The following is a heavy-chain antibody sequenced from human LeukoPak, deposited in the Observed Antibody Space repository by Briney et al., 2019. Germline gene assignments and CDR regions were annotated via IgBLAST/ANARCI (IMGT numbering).Heavy chain of an antibody. CDR3: ARLSMVRGVRSGYFDY. Sequence: PSETLSLTCTVSGGSISSSSYYWGWIRRPPGKGLEWIGSIYYSGSTYYNPSLKSRVTISVDTSKNQFSLKLSSVTAADTAVYYCARLSMVRGVRSGYFDYWGQGTLVTVSS. CDR1: GGSISSSSYY. V-gene: IGHV4-39*01. D-gene: IGHD3-10*01. J-gene: IGHJ4*02. CDR2: IYYSGST.